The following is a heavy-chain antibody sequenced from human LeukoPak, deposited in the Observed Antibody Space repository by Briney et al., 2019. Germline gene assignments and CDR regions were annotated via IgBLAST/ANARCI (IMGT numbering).Heavy chain of an antibody. D-gene: IGHD3-22*01. CDR1: GFTFSSYS. J-gene: IGHJ4*02. CDR3: ARESYYDSSGYYPHFDY. CDR2: ISSSSSTI. Sequence: PGGSLRLSCAASGFTFSSYSMNWVRQAPGKGLEWVSYISSSSSTIYYADSVKGRFTISRDNAKNSLYLQMNSLRAEDTAVYYCARESYYDSSGYYPHFDYWGQGTLVTVSS. V-gene: IGHV3-48*01.